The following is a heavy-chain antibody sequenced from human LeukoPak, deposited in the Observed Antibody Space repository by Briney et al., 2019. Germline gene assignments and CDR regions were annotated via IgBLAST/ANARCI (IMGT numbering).Heavy chain of an antibody. CDR3: AREIRGEAAAADY. D-gene: IGHD6-13*01. CDR2: ISYDGNNK. J-gene: IGHJ4*02. V-gene: IGHV3-30-3*01. Sequence: PGGPLRLSCAASGFTFSTYTIHWVRQAPGKGLKWVAVISYDGNNKYYADSVKGRFTISRDNSKNTLYLQMISLRAEDTAVYYCAREIRGEAAAADYWGQGTLVTVSS. CDR1: GFTFSTYT.